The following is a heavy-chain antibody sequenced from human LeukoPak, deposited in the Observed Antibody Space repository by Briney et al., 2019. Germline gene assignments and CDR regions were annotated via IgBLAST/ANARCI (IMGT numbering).Heavy chain of an antibody. V-gene: IGHV4-59*01. CDR1: GGSISSYY. CDR2: IYYTGST. J-gene: IGHJ4*02. D-gene: IGHD1-14*01. Sequence: SETLSLTCAVSGGSISSYYWTWIRQPPGKGLEWIGFIYYTGSTNYNPSLKSRVTISVDTSKNQFSLKLSSVTAADTAVYYCAGMRITTPTVRTLDYWGQGTLVTVSS. CDR3: AGMRITTPTVRTLDY.